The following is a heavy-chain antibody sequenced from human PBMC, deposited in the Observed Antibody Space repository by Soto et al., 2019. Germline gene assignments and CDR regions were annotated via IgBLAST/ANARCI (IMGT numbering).Heavy chain of an antibody. D-gene: IGHD6-19*01. Sequence: GSGPTLVNPTQTLTLTCTLSGSSVSSSGVGVGWIRQPPGKALEWLALIYWDDDKRYSPSLKSRLTITKETSKNQVVLTMASVDPVDTATYFCVHRPSGWYLFDYWGQGTLVTVSS. CDR2: IYWDDDK. CDR3: VHRPSGWYLFDY. V-gene: IGHV2-5*02. CDR1: GSSVSSSGVG. J-gene: IGHJ4*02.